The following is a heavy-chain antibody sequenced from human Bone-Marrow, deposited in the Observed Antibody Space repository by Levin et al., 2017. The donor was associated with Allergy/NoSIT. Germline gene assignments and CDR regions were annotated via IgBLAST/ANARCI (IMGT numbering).Heavy chain of an antibody. CDR1: GGSISSSSYY. CDR2: IYYSGST. V-gene: IGHV4-39*01. CDR3: ASNDCSGGSCYPFDY. J-gene: IGHJ4*02. Sequence: SETLSLTCTVSGGSISSSSYYWGWIRQPPGKGLEWIGSIYYSGSTYYNPSLKSRVTISVDTSKNQFSLKLSSVTAADTAVYYCASNDCSGGSCYPFDYWGQGTLVTVSS. D-gene: IGHD2-15*01.